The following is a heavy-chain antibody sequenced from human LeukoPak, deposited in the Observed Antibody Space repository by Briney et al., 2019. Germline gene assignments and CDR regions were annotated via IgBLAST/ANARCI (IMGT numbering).Heavy chain of an antibody. D-gene: IGHD2-2*01. V-gene: IGHV1-69*05. CDR3: ARVGHQLLSGWFDP. CDR2: IVPIFGTA. CDR1: GGTFSSYA. J-gene: IGHJ5*02. Sequence: SVKVSCKASGGTFSSYAISWVRQAPGQGLEWMGGIVPIFGTANYAQKFQGRVTITTDESTSTAYMELSSLRSEDTAVYYCARVGHQLLSGWFDPWGQGTLVTVSS.